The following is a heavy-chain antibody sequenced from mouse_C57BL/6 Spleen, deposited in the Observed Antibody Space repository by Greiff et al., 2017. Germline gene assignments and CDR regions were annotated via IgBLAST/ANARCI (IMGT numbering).Heavy chain of an antibody. V-gene: IGHV1-19*01. CDR1: GYTFTDYY. CDR2: INPYNGGT. Sequence: EVQLVESGPVLVKPGASVKMSCKASGYTFTDYYMNWVKQSHGKSLEWIGVINPYNGGTSYNQNFKCKATLTVNKSSSTAYMALNSLTSEASAVYYCARSTGTLYFDYWGQGTTLTVSS. D-gene: IGHD4-1*01. J-gene: IGHJ2*01. CDR3: ARSTGTLYFDY.